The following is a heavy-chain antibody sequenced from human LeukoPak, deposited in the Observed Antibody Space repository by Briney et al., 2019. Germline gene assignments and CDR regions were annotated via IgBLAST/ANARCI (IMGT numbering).Heavy chain of an antibody. J-gene: IGHJ6*02. D-gene: IGHD3-22*01. CDR2: IYSGGST. V-gene: IGHV3-66*01. CDR3: ARDRYYYDSSGYYLSRMDV. Sequence: PGGSLRLSCAASGFTVSINYMSWVRQAPGKGLEWVSVIYSGGSTYYADSVRGRFTISRDNSKNTLYLQMNSLRAEDTAVYYCARDRYYYDSSGYYLSRMDVWGQGTTVTVSS. CDR1: GFTVSINY.